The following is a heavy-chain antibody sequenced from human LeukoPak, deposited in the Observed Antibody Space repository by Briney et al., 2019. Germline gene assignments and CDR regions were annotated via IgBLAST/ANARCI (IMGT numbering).Heavy chain of an antibody. D-gene: IGHD3-22*01. J-gene: IGHJ4*02. CDR3: ATGGPMIVVAPFDY. V-gene: IGHV1-24*01. CDR2: FDPEDGET. CDR1: GYTLTELS. Sequence: ASVKVSCKVSGYTLTELSMHWVRQAPGKGLEWMGGFDPEDGETIYAQRFQGRVTMTEDTSTDTAYMELCSLRSEDTAVYYCATGGPMIVVAPFDYWGQGTLVTVSS.